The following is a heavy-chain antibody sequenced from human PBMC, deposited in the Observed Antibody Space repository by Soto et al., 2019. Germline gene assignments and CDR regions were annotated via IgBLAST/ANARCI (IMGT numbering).Heavy chain of an antibody. CDR2: IYPGDSDT. J-gene: IGHJ5*02. CDR1: GYSFTSYW. V-gene: IGHV5-51*01. D-gene: IGHD1-1*01. Sequence: GESLKISCNGSGYSFTSYWIGWTRQMPGKGLEWMGIIYPGDSDTRYSPSFQGQVTISADKSISTAYLQWSSLKASDTAIYYCARRGRALADDWFDPWGQGTLVTVSS. CDR3: ARRGRALADDWFDP.